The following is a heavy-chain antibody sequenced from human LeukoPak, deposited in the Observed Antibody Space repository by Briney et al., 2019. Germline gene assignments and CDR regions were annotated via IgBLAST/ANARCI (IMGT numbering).Heavy chain of an antibody. CDR1: GGSISSYY. CDR3: ARGGCSGGSCYRNNFDY. J-gene: IGHJ4*02. V-gene: IGHV4-59*01. CDR2: IYYSGST. D-gene: IGHD2-15*01. Sequence: PSETLSLTCTVSGGSISSYYWSWIRQPPGKGLEWIGYIYYSGSTNYNPSLKSRVTISVDTSKNQFSLKLSSVTAADTAVYYCARGGCSGGSCYRNNFDYWGQGTLVTVSS.